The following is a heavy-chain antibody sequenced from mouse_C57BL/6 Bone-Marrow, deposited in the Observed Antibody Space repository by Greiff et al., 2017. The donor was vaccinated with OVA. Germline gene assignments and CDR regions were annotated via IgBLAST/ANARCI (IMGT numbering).Heavy chain of an antibody. CDR1: GFNIKDYY. Sequence: VQLQQSGAELVRPGASVKLSCTASGFNIKDYYMHWVKERPEQGLEWIGWIDPENGDTEYASKFQGKATITADTSSKTVYLHLSSLTSEDTAVYYCTTYRYWGQGTTVTVSS. CDR2: IDPENGDT. J-gene: IGHJ2*01. CDR3: TTYRY. V-gene: IGHV14-4*01.